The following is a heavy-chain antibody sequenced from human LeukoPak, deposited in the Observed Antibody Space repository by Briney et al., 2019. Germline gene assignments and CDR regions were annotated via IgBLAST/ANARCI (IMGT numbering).Heavy chain of an antibody. CDR1: GGSFSGYY. Sequence: SETLSLTCAVYGGSFSGYYWSWICQPPGKGLEWIGEINHSGSTNYNPSLKSRVTISVDTSKNQFSLKLSSVTAADTAVYYCARGDYVNAFDIWGQGTMVTVSS. CDR2: INHSGST. V-gene: IGHV4-34*01. CDR3: ARGDYVNAFDI. J-gene: IGHJ3*02. D-gene: IGHD4-17*01.